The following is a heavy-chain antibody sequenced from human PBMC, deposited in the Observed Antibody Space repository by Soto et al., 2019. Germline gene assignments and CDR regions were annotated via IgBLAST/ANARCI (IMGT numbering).Heavy chain of an antibody. CDR2: ISYDGDNK. J-gene: IGHJ6*02. Sequence: QVQLVESGGGVVQPGRSLRLSCAASGFTFSTYGIHWVRQAPGKGLEWVAIISYDGDNKYYADSVKGRFTISRDNSKNTLYLQMISLRVEDTAVYYCAKDRTSSGISTYYGMDVWGQGTTVTVSS. V-gene: IGHV3-30*18. CDR1: GFTFSTYG. D-gene: IGHD6-19*01. CDR3: AKDRTSSGISTYYGMDV.